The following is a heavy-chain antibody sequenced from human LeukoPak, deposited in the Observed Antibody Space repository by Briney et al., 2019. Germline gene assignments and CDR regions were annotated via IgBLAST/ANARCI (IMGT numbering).Heavy chain of an antibody. CDR1: GGSFSGYY. Sequence: SETLSLTCAVYGGSFSGYYWSWIRQPPGKGLEWIGEINHSGSTNYNPSLKSRVTISADTSKNQFSLKLSSVTAADTAVYYCARGKNRRSMVRGALNWFDPWGQGTLVTVSS. CDR2: INHSGST. J-gene: IGHJ5*02. V-gene: IGHV4-34*01. CDR3: ARGKNRRSMVRGALNWFDP. D-gene: IGHD3-10*01.